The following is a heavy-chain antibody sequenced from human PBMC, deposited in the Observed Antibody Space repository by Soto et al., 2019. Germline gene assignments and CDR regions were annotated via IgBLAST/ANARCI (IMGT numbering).Heavy chain of an antibody. Sequence: SETLSLTCAVYGGSFSGYYWSWIRQPPGKGLEWIGEINHSGSNNYNPSLKSRVTISVDTSKKQLSLKLSSVTAADTAVYYCARSQYCTNGVCYSRPAYYFDYWGQGTLVTVSS. J-gene: IGHJ4*02. CDR3: ARSQYCTNGVCYSRPAYYFDY. CDR2: INHSGSN. V-gene: IGHV4-34*01. CDR1: GGSFSGYY. D-gene: IGHD2-8*01.